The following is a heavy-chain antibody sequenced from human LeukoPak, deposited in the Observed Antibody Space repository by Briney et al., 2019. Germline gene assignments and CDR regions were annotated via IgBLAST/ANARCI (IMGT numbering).Heavy chain of an antibody. V-gene: IGHV3-74*01. J-gene: IGHJ5*02. CDR1: RFTFSSYW. CDR3: ARDMDGSGSYVDHLFDP. Sequence: QTGGSLRLSCAASRFTFSSYWMHWVRQAPGKGLVWVSRINRDGSSTSYADSVKGRFTISRDNAKNTLYLQMNSLRAEDTAVYYCARDMDGSGSYVDHLFDPWGQGTLVTVSS. CDR2: INRDGSST. D-gene: IGHD3-10*01.